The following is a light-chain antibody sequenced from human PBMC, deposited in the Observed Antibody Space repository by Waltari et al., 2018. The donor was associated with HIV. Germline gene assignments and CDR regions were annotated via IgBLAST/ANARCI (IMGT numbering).Light chain of an antibody. CDR3: SSYTSSNTPVV. Sequence: QSALTQPASVSGSPGQSITISCTGTNSYISCYNYVSWYQKHPGKAPKLMIYEVSNRPSGVSNRFSGSKSGNTASLTISGLQAEDEADYYCSSYTSSNTPVVFGGGTKLTVL. CDR2: EVS. J-gene: IGLJ2*01. V-gene: IGLV2-14*01. CDR1: NSYISCYNY.